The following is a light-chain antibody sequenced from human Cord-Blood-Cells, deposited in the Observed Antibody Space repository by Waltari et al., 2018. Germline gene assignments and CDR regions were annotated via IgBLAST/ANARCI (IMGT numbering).Light chain of an antibody. J-gene: IGLJ3*02. CDR1: SSDVGSYNL. V-gene: IGLV2-23*01. CDR2: EGS. Sequence: QSALTQPASVSGSPGQSITISCTGTSSDVGSYNLVSWYQQHPGKAPKLMFYEGSKWPSGVSNRFSGSKSGNTASLTISGLQAEDEADYYCCSYAGSSTWVFGGGTKLTVL. CDR3: CSYAGSSTWV.